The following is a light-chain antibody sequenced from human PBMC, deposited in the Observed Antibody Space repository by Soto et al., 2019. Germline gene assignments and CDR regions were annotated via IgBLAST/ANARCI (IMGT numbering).Light chain of an antibody. J-gene: IGLJ2*01. CDR3: AAWDDSLNGNVV. V-gene: IGLV1-44*01. CDR1: SSNIGSSA. CDR2: SNN. Sequence: QSALTQPPSASGTPGQRVTISCSGSSSNIGSSAISWYQQLPGTAPKLLIYSNNQRPSGVPDRFSGSKSGTSASLAISGLQSEDEADYYCAAWDDSLNGNVVFGGGTKLTVL.